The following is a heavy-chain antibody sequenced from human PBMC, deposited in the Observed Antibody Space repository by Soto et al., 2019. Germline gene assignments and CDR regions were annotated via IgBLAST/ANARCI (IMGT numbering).Heavy chain of an antibody. J-gene: IGHJ6*02. Sequence: QVQLVQSGAEVKKPGASVKVSCKASGYTFTSYYMHWVRQAPGQGLEWMGIINPSGGSTSYAQKFQGRVTMTRDTSTSTVYMELSSLRSEDTAVYYCARSGIVGANRVLYYYDGMDVWGQGTTVTVSS. D-gene: IGHD1-26*01. V-gene: IGHV1-46*01. CDR1: GYTFTSYY. CDR2: INPSGGST. CDR3: ARSGIVGANRVLYYYDGMDV.